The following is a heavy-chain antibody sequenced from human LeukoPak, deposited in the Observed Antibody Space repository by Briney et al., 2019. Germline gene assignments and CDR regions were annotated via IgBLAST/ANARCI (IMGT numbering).Heavy chain of an antibody. CDR3: AKGEDSGSYLYGLDV. D-gene: IGHD3-10*01. CDR2: IYSGGST. CDR1: GFTVGHNY. J-gene: IGHJ6*02. V-gene: IGHV3-66*01. Sequence: GGSLRLSCAASGFTVGHNYMSWVRQAPGKGLEWVSVIYSGGSTNYADSVKGRFTISRDNSKNTLYLQMNSLRAEDTAVYYCAKGEDSGSYLYGLDVWGQGTTVTVSS.